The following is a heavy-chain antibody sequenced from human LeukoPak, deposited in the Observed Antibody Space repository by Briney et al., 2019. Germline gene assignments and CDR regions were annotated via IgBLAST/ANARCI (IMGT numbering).Heavy chain of an antibody. CDR1: GFTFSSYG. J-gene: IGHJ4*02. D-gene: IGHD2-8*01. Sequence: GGSLRLSCAASGFTFSSYGMHWVRQPPGKGLEWVAFIFYDGSYNYYADSVKGRFTISRDNSKNTLYLQMNSLRAEDTAVYYCAKDLIGRPFWGQGTQVTVSS. V-gene: IGHV3-30*02. CDR2: IFYDGSYN. CDR3: AKDLIGRPF.